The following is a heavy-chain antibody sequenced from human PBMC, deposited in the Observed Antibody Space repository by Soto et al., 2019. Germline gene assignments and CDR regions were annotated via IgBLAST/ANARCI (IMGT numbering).Heavy chain of an antibody. Sequence: GGSLRLSCAASGFTVSSNYMSWVRQAPGKGLEWVSVIYSGGSTYYADSVKGRFTISRDNSKNTLYLQMNSLRAEDTAVYYCARDRRRYDILTGYYRDDGMDVWGQGTTVTVSS. CDR1: GFTVSSNY. CDR3: ARDRRRYDILTGYYRDDGMDV. D-gene: IGHD3-9*01. CDR2: IYSGGST. V-gene: IGHV3-53*01. J-gene: IGHJ6*02.